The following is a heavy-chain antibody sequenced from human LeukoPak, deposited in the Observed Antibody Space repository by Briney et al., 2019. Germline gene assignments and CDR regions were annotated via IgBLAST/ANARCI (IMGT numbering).Heavy chain of an antibody. V-gene: IGHV1-2*02. CDR2: INPNSGGT. D-gene: IGHD4-17*01. Sequence: GASVKVSCKASGYTFTGYYMHWVRQAPGQGLEWMGWINPNSGGTNYAQKFQGRVTMTRDTSISTAYMELSRLRSDDTAVYYCARDTGYGDYDGAPYFDYWGRGTLVTVSS. CDR3: ARDTGYGDYDGAPYFDY. J-gene: IGHJ4*02. CDR1: GYTFTGYY.